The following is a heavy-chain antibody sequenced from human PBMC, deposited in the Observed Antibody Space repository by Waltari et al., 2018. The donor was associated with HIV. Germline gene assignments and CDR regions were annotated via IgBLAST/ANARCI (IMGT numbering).Heavy chain of an antibody. CDR1: GFTLSTYT. CDR3: VADLGGSHDS. V-gene: IGHV3-21*02. CDR2: ITSTSRSI. J-gene: IGHJ4*02. D-gene: IGHD1-26*01. Sequence: MQLVESGGGLVKPGGSRRLSCATSGFTLSTYTMTGVRQTPGKGLELISSITSTSRSIFYSDSTKGRFIISRDNAQNSLSLQMTSLTAEDTAVYFCVADLGGSHDSWGQGTLVTVSS.